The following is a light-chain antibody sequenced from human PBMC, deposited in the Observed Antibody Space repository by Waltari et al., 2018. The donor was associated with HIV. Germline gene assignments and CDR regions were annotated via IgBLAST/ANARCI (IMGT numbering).Light chain of an antibody. CDR2: ATS. CDR3: QQYKNWPPLT. V-gene: IGKV3-15*01. Sequence: ETVMTQSPATLSASPGDTVTLSCTASQSIDDKLAWYQQKPGQSPRLLFYATSTGATGVPGMFSGSGSGTQFTLTISSLQSEDSALYYCQQYKNWPPLTFGQGTKVEIK. J-gene: IGKJ1*01. CDR1: QSIDDK.